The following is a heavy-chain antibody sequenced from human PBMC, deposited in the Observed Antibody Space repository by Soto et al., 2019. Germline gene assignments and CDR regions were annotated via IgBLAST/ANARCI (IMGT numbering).Heavy chain of an antibody. CDR3: ARGFCRGTSCFANWFDP. CDR1: TGSISGYY. V-gene: IGHV4-59*12. J-gene: IGHJ5*02. Sequence: SETLCLTCTVSTGSISGYYWNWIRQAPGKGLEWIGYIHYSGYTKYNPSLKSRVTISVDTSKNQFSLRLSSVTAADSAVYYCARGFCRGTSCFANWFDPWGQGTPVT. CDR2: IHYSGYT. D-gene: IGHD2-2*01.